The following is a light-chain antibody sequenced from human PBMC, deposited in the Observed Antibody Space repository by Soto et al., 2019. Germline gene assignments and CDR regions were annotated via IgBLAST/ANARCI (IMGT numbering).Light chain of an antibody. Sequence: EIVLTQSPGTLSLSPGERATLSCRASQSVSSNFLAWYQQKPGQAPRLLIYGASSRATGIPDRFSGSGSGTDFTLTISRLEPEDFAVDYCQQYGSSPPWTFGQGTQVEIK. V-gene: IGKV3-20*01. CDR2: GAS. CDR3: QQYGSSPPWT. CDR1: QSVSSNF. J-gene: IGKJ1*01.